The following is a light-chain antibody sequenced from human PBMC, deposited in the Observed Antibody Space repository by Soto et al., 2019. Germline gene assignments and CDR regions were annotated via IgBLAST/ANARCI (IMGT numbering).Light chain of an antibody. CDR3: QKYGSSPWT. V-gene: IGKV3-20*01. CDR1: QSVTSSY. CDR2: SAS. Sequence: ENVLTQSPGTLSLSPGERATLSCRASQSVTSSYLAWYQQKTGQAPRIVIYSASSRATGVPDRFSGSGSATDFTLTISRLEPEDFAVYYCQKYGSSPWTCGQGTKVDIK. J-gene: IGKJ1*01.